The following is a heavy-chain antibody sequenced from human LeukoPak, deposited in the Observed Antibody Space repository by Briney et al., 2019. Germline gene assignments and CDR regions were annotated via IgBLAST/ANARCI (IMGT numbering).Heavy chain of an antibody. J-gene: IGHJ4*02. Sequence: GGSLRLPCAASGFTFSSYAMNWVRQAPGKGLEWVSSITRSSSYIYYADSVKGRFTISRDNAKNSLFLQVNSLRAEDTALYYCATSGSGGNYPLDYWGQGTLVTVSS. D-gene: IGHD1-26*01. CDR3: ATSGSGGNYPLDY. CDR2: ITRSSSYI. V-gene: IGHV3-21*01. CDR1: GFTFSSYA.